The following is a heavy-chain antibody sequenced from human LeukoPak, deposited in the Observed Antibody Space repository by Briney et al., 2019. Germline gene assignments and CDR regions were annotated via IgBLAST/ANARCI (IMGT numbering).Heavy chain of an antibody. D-gene: IGHD4/OR15-4a*01. CDR3: ARRAGAYSHPYDY. Sequence: PGGSLGLSCAASGFTFSNSWMHWVRQAPGKGLVWVSRTDSNGITTYADSVKGRFTISRDNSKNTLYLQMNSLRAEDTAVYYCARRAGAYSHPYDYWGQGTLVTVSS. CDR2: TDSNGIT. CDR1: GFTFSNSW. V-gene: IGHV3-74*03. J-gene: IGHJ4*02.